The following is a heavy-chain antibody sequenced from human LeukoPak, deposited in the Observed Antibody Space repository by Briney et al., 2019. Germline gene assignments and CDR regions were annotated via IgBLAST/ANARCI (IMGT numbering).Heavy chain of an antibody. CDR3: ARQDVEGAVAGFDY. J-gene: IGHJ4*02. CDR1: GGSISSSSYY. Sequence: SETLSLTCSVSGGSISSSSYYWGWIRQPPGKGLEWIGSIYYSGSTYYNPSLKSRVTISVDTSKNQFSLKLSSVTAADTAVYYCARQDVEGAVAGFDYWGQGTLVTVSS. D-gene: IGHD6-19*01. CDR2: IYYSGST. V-gene: IGHV4-39*01.